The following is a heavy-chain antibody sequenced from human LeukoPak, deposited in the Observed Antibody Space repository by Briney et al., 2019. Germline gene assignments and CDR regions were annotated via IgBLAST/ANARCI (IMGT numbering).Heavy chain of an antibody. V-gene: IGHV3-30-3*01. D-gene: IGHD2-2*03. J-gene: IGHJ5*02. CDR2: ISYDGSNK. CDR3: ARGRVEIVVVPAAGWFDP. Sequence: GGSLRLSCAASGFTFSSYAMHWVRQAPGKGLEWVAVISYDGSNKYYADSVKGRFTISRDNSKNTLYLQMNSLRAEDTAVYYCARGRVEIVVVPAAGWFDPWGQGTLVTVSS. CDR1: GFTFSSYA.